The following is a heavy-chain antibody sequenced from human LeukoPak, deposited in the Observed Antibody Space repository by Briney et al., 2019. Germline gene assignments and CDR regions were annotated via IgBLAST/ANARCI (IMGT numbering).Heavy chain of an antibody. J-gene: IGHJ4*02. CDR1: GFTFSSYG. V-gene: IGHV3-23*01. CDR3: ATYRQVLLPFES. CDR2: ISGSGGST. Sequence: GGSLRLSCAASGFTFSSYGMSWVRQAPGKGLEWVSVISGSGGSTYYADSVKGRFTISRDNSKNTLYLQMNSLRAEDTATYYCATYRQVLLPFESWGQGTLVTVSS. D-gene: IGHD5-18*01.